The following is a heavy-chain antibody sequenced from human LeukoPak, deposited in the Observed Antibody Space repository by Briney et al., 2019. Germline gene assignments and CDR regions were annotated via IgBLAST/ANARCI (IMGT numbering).Heavy chain of an antibody. CDR1: GGSISSSNW. CDR2: IYHSGST. CDR3: ARVGYSSGWYLDY. Sequence: PSETLSLTCAVSGGSISSSNWWSWVRQPPGKGLEWIGEIYHSGSTNYNPSLKSRVTISVDTSKNQFSLKLSSVTAADTAVYYCARVGYSSGWYLDYWGQGTLVTVSS. V-gene: IGHV4-4*02. D-gene: IGHD6-19*01. J-gene: IGHJ4*02.